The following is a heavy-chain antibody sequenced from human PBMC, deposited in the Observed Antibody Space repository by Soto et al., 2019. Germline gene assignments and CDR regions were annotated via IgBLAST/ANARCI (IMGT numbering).Heavy chain of an antibody. J-gene: IGHJ6*02. D-gene: IGHD3-10*01. CDR3: VSPVGRYYYYYGMDV. Sequence: PGESLKISCKGSGYSFTSYWISWVRQMPGKGLEWMGRIDPSDSYTNYSPSFQGHVTISADKSISTAYLQWSSLKASDTAMYYCVSPVGRYYYYYGMDVWGQGTTVTVSS. CDR1: GYSFTSYW. CDR2: IDPSDSYT. V-gene: IGHV5-10-1*01.